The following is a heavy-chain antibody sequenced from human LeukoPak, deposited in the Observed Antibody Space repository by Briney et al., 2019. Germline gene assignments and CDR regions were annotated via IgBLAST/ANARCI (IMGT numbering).Heavy chain of an antibody. V-gene: IGHV3-23*01. D-gene: IGHD2-2*01. J-gene: IGHJ4*02. CDR3: ARAERYCSSTSCYPPRGAFDY. Sequence: GGSLRLSCAASGFTFSSYAMSWVRQAPGKGLEWVSAISGSGGSTYYADSVKGRFTISRDNAKNSLYLQMNSLRAEDTAVYYCARAERYCSSTSCYPPRGAFDYWGQGTLVTVSS. CDR1: GFTFSSYA. CDR2: ISGSGGST.